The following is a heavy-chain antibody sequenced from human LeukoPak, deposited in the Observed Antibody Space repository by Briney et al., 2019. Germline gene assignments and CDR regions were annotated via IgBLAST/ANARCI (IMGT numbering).Heavy chain of an antibody. CDR3: ARDSGELLGAFDI. CDR2: INHSGST. CDR1: GGSFSGYY. Sequence: PSETLSLTCAVYGGSFSGYYWSWIRQPPGKGLEWIGEINHSGSTNYNPSLKSRVTISVDTSKNQFSLKLSSVTAADTAVYYCARDSGELLGAFDIWGQGTMVTVSS. J-gene: IGHJ3*02. D-gene: IGHD1-26*01. V-gene: IGHV4-34*01.